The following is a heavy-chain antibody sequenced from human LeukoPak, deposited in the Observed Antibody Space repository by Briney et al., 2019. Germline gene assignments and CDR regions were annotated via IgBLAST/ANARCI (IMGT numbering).Heavy chain of an antibody. D-gene: IGHD6-19*01. Sequence: SETLSLTCAVYGGSFSGYYWSWIRQPPGKGLEWIGEINHSGSTNYNPSLKSRVTISVDTSKNQFSLKLSSVTAADTAVYYCARDRDSSGRYGSAVDYWGQGTLVTVSS. CDR2: INHSGST. CDR3: ARDRDSSGRYGSAVDY. CDR1: GGSFSGYY. V-gene: IGHV4-34*01. J-gene: IGHJ4*02.